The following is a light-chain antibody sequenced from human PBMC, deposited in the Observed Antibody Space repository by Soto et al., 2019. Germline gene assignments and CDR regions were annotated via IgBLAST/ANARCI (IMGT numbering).Light chain of an antibody. CDR1: QSISND. CDR2: AAS. V-gene: IGKV1-39*01. Sequence: DIQMTQSPSSLSASVGDRVTITCRASQSISNDLNWYQQKPGKAPKLLMYAASRLQSGVPSRFSGSVSGTDFTLTISSLQPEDFATYYCQQSYSTPRTFGQGTKVEIK. CDR3: QQSYSTPRT. J-gene: IGKJ1*01.